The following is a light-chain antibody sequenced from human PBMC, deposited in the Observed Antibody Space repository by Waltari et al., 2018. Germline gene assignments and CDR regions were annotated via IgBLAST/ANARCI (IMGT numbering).Light chain of an antibody. CDR3: QQYDSSFSTYT. CDR1: QSVSRSY. J-gene: IGKJ2*01. Sequence: IVLTQSPGTLSLSPGERATLSCRASQSVSRSYLAWYQQKPGQAPRVLIYATSTRATGIPDRLSGSGSGTDFTLTISRLEPEDFAVYYCQQYDSSFSTYTFGQGTKLEIK. V-gene: IGKV3-20*01. CDR2: ATS.